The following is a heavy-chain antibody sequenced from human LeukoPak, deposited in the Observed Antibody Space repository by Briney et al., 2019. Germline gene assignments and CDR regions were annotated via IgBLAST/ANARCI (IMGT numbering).Heavy chain of an antibody. CDR3: AKDSPYCSSTSCDAYYFDY. D-gene: IGHD2-2*01. CDR2: ISGSGGST. CDR1: GFTFSNYA. V-gene: IGHV3-23*01. J-gene: IGHJ4*02. Sequence: GGSLRLSCAASGFTFSNYAMSWVRQAPGKGLEWVSAISGSGGSTYYADSVMGRFTISRDNSKNTLYLQMNSLRAEDTAVYYCAKDSPYCSSTSCDAYYFDYWGQGTLVTVSS.